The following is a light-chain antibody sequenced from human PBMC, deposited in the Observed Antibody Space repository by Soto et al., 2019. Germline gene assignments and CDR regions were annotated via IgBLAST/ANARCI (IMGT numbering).Light chain of an antibody. J-gene: IGKJ1*01. CDR3: QQYSDSPPT. CDR2: GAS. V-gene: IGKV3-20*01. Sequence: IVLTQSPGTLSLSPGDGATLSCRASQRVSSRYLAWYQQKPGQAPRLLIYGASDRTTGTPDRFSGSGSGTDFTLTIGRLEPEDFAMYYCQQYSDSPPTLGQGTKVDIK. CDR1: QRVSSRY.